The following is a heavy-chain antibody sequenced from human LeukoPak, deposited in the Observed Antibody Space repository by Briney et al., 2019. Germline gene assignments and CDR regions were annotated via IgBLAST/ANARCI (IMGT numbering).Heavy chain of an antibody. V-gene: IGHV4-39*07. J-gene: IGHJ5*02. CDR2: IYYSGST. CDR1: GDSISSSSSY. Sequence: SETLSLTCTVSGDSISSSSSYWGWIRQPPGEGLEWIGSIYYSGSTYYNTSLKSRVTISVGTSKNQFSLKLSSVTAADTAVYYCARALDIVELAIDPWGQGTLVTVSS. CDR3: ARALDIVELAIDP. D-gene: IGHD2-2*03.